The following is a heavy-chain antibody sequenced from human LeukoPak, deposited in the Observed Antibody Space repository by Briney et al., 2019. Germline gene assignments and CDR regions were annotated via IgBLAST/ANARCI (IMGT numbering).Heavy chain of an antibody. Sequence: DSVKGRFTISRDNSKNTLSLQMNSLRAEDTAVYYCARDGDVPYDYWGQGTLVTVSS. D-gene: IGHD7-27*01. CDR3: ARDGDVPYDY. V-gene: IGHV3-30*07. J-gene: IGHJ4*02.